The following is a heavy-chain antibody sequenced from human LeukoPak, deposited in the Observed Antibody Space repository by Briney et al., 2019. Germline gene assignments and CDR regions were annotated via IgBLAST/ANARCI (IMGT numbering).Heavy chain of an antibody. Sequence: GGSLRLSCAASGFTVSSNYMSWVRQAPGKGLEWVSVIYSGGSTYYADSVKGRFTISRDNSKNTLYLQMNSLRAEDTAVYYCARSPLRFGPNFDYWGQGTLVTVSS. V-gene: IGHV3-53*01. D-gene: IGHD3-10*01. CDR2: IYSGGST. CDR1: GFTVSSNY. J-gene: IGHJ4*02. CDR3: ARSPLRFGPNFDY.